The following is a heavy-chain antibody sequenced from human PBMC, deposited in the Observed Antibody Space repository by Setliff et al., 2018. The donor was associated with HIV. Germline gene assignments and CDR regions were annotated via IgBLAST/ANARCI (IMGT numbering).Heavy chain of an antibody. CDR3: ARAVPSYYYGSGSISPSFDY. V-gene: IGHV4-39*01. D-gene: IGHD3-10*01. CDR1: GGSISSSSYY. Sequence: PSETLSLTCTVSGGSISSSSYYWGWIRQPPGKGLEWIGSIYYSGSTYYNPSLKSRVTISVDTSKNQFSPKLSSVTAADTAVYYCARAVPSYYYGSGSISPSFDYWGQGTLVTVSS. CDR2: IYYSGST. J-gene: IGHJ4*02.